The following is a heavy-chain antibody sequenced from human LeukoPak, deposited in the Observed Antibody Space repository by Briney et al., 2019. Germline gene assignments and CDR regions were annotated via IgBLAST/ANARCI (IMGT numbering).Heavy chain of an antibody. CDR2: ISSSGST. CDR1: GDSISSGDYY. J-gene: IGHJ6*04. V-gene: IGHV4-61*02. Sequence: SETLSLTCTVSGDSISSGDYYWSWIRQPAGKGLEWIGRISSSGSTNYNPSLKSRVTISVDTSKNQFSLKLSSVTAAGTAVYYRARFIVVVTEADVWGKGTTVTVSS. CDR3: ARFIVVVTEADV. D-gene: IGHD2-21*02.